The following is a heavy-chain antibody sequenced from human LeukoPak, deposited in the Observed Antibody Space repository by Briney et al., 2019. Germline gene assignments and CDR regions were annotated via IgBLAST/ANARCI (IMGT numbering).Heavy chain of an antibody. CDR1: GGSISSGSYY. Sequence: SETLSLTCTVSGGSISSGSYYWSWIRQPAGKGLEWIGRIYTSGSTNYNPSLKSRVTISVDTSKNQFSLKLSSVTAADTAVYYCARRPLGRGVATFGYWGQGTLVTVPS. CDR2: IYTSGST. J-gene: IGHJ4*02. D-gene: IGHD5-12*01. CDR3: ARRPLGRGVATFGY. V-gene: IGHV4-61*02.